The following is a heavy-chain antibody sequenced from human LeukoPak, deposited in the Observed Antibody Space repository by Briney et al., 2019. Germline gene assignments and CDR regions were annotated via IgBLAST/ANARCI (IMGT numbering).Heavy chain of an antibody. V-gene: IGHV1-18*01. CDR2: ISAYNGNT. CDR1: GYTFTSYG. CDR3: ARCDYVWGNYRYRPILYFDY. D-gene: IGHD3-16*02. J-gene: IGHJ4*02. Sequence: ASVQVSCKASGYTFTSYGISWVRQAPGQELEWMGWISAYNGNTNYAQNLQGRVTMTTDTSTNTAYMELRSLRSDDTAVYYCARCDYVWGNYRYRPILYFDYWGQGTLVTVSS.